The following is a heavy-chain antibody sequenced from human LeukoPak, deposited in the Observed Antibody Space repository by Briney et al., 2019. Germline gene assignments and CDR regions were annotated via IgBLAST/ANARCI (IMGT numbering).Heavy chain of an antibody. Sequence: SVKVSCKASGGTFSSYAISCVRQAPGQGLEWMGGITPIFGTANYAQKLQGRVTITADKSTSTAYMELSSLRSEDTAVYYCARDSGADIVVVPAASDYWGQGTLVTVSS. CDR1: GGTFSSYA. CDR2: ITPIFGTA. J-gene: IGHJ4*02. D-gene: IGHD2-2*01. V-gene: IGHV1-69*06. CDR3: ARDSGADIVVVPAASDY.